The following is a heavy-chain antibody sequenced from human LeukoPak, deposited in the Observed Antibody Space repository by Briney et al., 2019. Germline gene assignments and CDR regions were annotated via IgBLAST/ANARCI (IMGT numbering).Heavy chain of an antibody. CDR3: AKDGYYYDSSGYYYAEYFQH. CDR1: GFTFNSYA. Sequence: QTGGSLRLSCAASGFTFNSYAMSWVRQAPGKGLEWVSAISGSGGSTYYADSVKGRFTISRDNSKNTLYLQMNSLRAEDTAVYYCAKDGYYYDSSGYYYAEYFQHWGQGTLVTVSS. J-gene: IGHJ1*01. CDR2: ISGSGGST. D-gene: IGHD3-22*01. V-gene: IGHV3-23*01.